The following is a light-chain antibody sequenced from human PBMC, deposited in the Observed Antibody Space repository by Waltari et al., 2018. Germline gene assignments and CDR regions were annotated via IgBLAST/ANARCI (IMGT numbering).Light chain of an antibody. V-gene: IGKV3-15*01. CDR3: QQYNDWPLT. Sequence: EIVMPQSPDTLSVSPGKRVTLSCRASQSVSSNLAWYQQKPGQAPRLLIYGTSTRANGIPVRFSGSGSGTDFTLTISSLQSEDSVVYYCQQYNDWPLTFGQGTKVEIK. CDR1: QSVSSN. CDR2: GTS. J-gene: IGKJ1*01.